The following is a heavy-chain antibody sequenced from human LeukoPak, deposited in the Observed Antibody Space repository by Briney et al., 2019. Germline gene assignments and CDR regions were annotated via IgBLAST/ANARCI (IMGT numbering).Heavy chain of an antibody. CDR2: MSYDGSTK. V-gene: IGHV3-30*18. CDR3: AKDSGELLYGDAFDI. CDR1: GFIFRTYG. J-gene: IGHJ3*02. D-gene: IGHD3-10*01. Sequence: PGGSLRLSCGASGFIFRTYGMHWVRQAPGKGLAWVAVMSYDGSTKYYADPVKGRFAISRDNFKNMLYLQMNSLRAEDTAVYYCAKDSGELLYGDAFDIWGQGTMVRVSS.